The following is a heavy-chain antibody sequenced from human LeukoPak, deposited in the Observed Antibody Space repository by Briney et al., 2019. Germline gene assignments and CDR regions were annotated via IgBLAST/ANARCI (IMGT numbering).Heavy chain of an antibody. Sequence: GGSLRLSCAASGFTFSSYAMSWVRQAPGKGLEWVSAISGSGGNTYYADSVKGRFTISRDNSKNTLYLQMNSLRAEDTAVYHCAKALRRYYYGSGSLPTLFDYWGQGTLVTVSS. CDR3: AKALRRYYYGSGSLPTLFDY. J-gene: IGHJ4*02. CDR2: ISGSGGNT. D-gene: IGHD3-10*01. CDR1: GFTFSSYA. V-gene: IGHV3-23*01.